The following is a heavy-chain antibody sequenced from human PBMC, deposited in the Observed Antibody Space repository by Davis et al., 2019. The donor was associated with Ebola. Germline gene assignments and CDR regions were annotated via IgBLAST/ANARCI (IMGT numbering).Heavy chain of an antibody. V-gene: IGHV4-34*01. CDR3: ARDKGAGTNLFFVAFDI. Sequence: SQTLSLTCAVYGGSFSGYYWSWIRQPPGKGLEWIGEINHSGSTNYNPSLKSRVTISVDTSKNQFSLKLSSVTAADTAVYYCARDKGAGTNLFFVAFDIWGQGTMVTVSS. CDR1: GGSFSGYY. J-gene: IGHJ3*02. D-gene: IGHD1-7*01. CDR2: INHSGST.